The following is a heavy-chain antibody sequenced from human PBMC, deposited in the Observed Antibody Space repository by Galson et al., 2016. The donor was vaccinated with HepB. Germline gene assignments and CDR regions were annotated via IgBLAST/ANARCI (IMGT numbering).Heavy chain of an antibody. Sequence: SLRLSCAASGFTFSSYSMHWVRQAPGKGLEWVALISYDGSNTYYEDAVKGRFTISRDNSKNTLYLQMNSLRPEDMAVYYCAKEVGVDCTNGVCYRGYLDSWGQGTLVTVSS. J-gene: IGHJ4*02. D-gene: IGHD2-8*01. CDR1: GFTFSSYS. CDR2: ISYDGSNT. CDR3: AKEVGVDCTNGVCYRGYLDS. V-gene: IGHV3-30*18.